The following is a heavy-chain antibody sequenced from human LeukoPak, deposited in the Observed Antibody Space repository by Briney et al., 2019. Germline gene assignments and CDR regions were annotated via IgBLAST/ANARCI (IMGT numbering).Heavy chain of an antibody. CDR3: AKWGPYCVGDYCPALDS. J-gene: IGHJ4*02. V-gene: IGHV3-7*01. CDR1: GFNFSYYA. CDR2: INQDGSKK. Sequence: PGGSLRLSCTASGFNFSYYAMHWVRQAPGKGLEWVANINQDGSKKRYADSMKGRFTISRDNAKESLYLQLNSLRAEDTAVYYCAKWGPYCVGDYCPALDSWGQGTLVTVSS. D-gene: IGHD2-21*02.